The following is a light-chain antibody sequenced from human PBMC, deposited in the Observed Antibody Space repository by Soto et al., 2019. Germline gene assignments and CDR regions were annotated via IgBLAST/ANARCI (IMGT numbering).Light chain of an antibody. Sequence: QSVLTQPAPVSGSPGQSITISCTGTSSDVGGYNYVSWYQQHPGKAPKLMIFEVSSRPSGVSYRFSGSKSGNTASLTISGLQAEDEADYYCSSYTSSSTLYVFGSGTKLTVL. CDR3: SSYTSSSTLYV. CDR2: EVS. CDR1: SSDVGGYNY. V-gene: IGLV2-14*01. J-gene: IGLJ1*01.